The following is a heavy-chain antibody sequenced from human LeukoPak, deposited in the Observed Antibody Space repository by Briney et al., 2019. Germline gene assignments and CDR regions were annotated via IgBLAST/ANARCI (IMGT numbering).Heavy chain of an antibody. CDR1: GFTFSSYG. J-gene: IGHJ4*02. D-gene: IGHD3-22*01. CDR2: ISYDGSNK. Sequence: GGSLRLSCAASGFTFSSYGMHWVRQAPGKGLEWVAVISYDGSNKYYADSVKGRLTISRDNSKNTLYLQMNSLRAEDTAVYYCARDRHKYNYDSGGYPPYWGQGTLVTVSS. V-gene: IGHV3-30*03. CDR3: ARDRHKYNYDSGGYPPY.